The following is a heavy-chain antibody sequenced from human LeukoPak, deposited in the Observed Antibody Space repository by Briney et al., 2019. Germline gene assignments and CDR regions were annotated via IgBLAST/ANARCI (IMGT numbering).Heavy chain of an antibody. J-gene: IGHJ4*02. V-gene: IGHV3-7*01. D-gene: IGHD1-26*01. CDR3: ARIGLGYYYFDY. Sequence: TGGALRLSCAASGFTFSSYWVSWVRQAPGKGLEWVANIKQDGSEKYYVDSVEGRFTISRDNAKNSLYLQMNSLRAEDTAVYYCARIGLGYYYFDYWGQGTLVTVSS. CDR1: GFTFSSYW. CDR2: IKQDGSEK.